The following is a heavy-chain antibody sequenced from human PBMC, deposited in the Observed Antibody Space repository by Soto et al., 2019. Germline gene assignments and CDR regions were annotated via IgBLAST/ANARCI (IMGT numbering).Heavy chain of an antibody. CDR1: GFTFSDYA. D-gene: IGHD3-22*01. J-gene: IGHJ4*02. Sequence: PGGSLRLSCAASGFTFSDYAMSWVRQAPGKGLEWVSAISGSGGSTYYADSVKGRFTISRDNSKNTLYLQMNSLRAEDTAVYYCAKGTDVTRNYYDSRGYFDYWGQGTLVTVSS. CDR2: ISGSGGST. CDR3: AKGTDVTRNYYDSRGYFDY. V-gene: IGHV3-23*01.